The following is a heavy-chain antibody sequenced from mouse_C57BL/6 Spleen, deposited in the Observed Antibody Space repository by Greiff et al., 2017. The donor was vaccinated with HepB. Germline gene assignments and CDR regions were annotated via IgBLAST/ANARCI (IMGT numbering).Heavy chain of an antibody. CDR3: ARSGPHYYYGSSRRDYYAMDY. V-gene: IGHV1-72*01. J-gene: IGHJ4*01. Sequence: VQLQQSGAELVKPGASVKLSCKASGYTFTSYWMHWVKQRPGRGLEWIGRIDPNSGGTKYNEKFKGKATLTVDKPSSTAYMQLSSRTSDDSAVYYCARSGPHYYYGSSRRDYYAMDYWGQGTSVTVSS. D-gene: IGHD1-1*01. CDR2: IDPNSGGT. CDR1: GYTFTSYW.